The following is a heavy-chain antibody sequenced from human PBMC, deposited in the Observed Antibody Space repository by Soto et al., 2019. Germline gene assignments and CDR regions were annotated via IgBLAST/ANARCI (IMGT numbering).Heavy chain of an antibody. D-gene: IGHD3-10*01. J-gene: IGHJ6*02. CDR3: TTGGVPYFYYYGMDV. CDR1: GFTFSNAW. CDR2: IKSKTDGGTT. V-gene: IGHV3-15*01. Sequence: GGSLRLSCAASGFTFSNAWMSWVRQAPGKGLEWVGRIKSKTDGGTTDYAAPVKGRFTISRDDSKNTLYLQMNSLKTEDTAVYYCTTGGVPYFYYYGMDVWGQGTTVTVSS.